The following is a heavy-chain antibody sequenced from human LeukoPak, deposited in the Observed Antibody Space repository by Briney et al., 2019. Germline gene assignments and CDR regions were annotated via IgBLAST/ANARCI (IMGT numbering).Heavy chain of an antibody. D-gene: IGHD2-21*02. Sequence: GGSLRLPCAASGFTFDDYAMHWVRQAPGKGLEWVSLISGDGGSTYYADSVKGRFTISRYNSKNSLYLEMNSLRTEDTALYYCAIEEGDHHDYWGQGTLVTVSS. CDR3: AIEEGDHHDY. CDR2: ISGDGGST. CDR1: GFTFDDYA. V-gene: IGHV3-43*02. J-gene: IGHJ4*02.